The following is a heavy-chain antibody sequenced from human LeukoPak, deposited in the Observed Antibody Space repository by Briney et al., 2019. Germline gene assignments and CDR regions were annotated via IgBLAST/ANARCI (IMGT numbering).Heavy chain of an antibody. CDR2: IYYSGST. V-gene: IGHV4-59*01. J-gene: IGHJ5*02. Sequence: PSETLSLTCSVSGVPISRYHWSWIRQPPGKALEWIGYIYYSGSTNYNPSLKSRVTISVDTSKHQFSLKLSSVTAADTAVCYCARVPGGWFDPWGQGTLVTVSS. CDR3: ARVPGGWFDP. D-gene: IGHD1-26*01. CDR1: GVPISRYH.